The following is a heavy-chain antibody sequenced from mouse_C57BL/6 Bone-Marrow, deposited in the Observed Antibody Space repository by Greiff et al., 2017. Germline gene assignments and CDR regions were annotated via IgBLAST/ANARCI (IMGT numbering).Heavy chain of an antibody. CDR3: ARACSSYRYFDV. V-gene: IGHV1-82*01. D-gene: IGHD1-1*01. Sequence: QVQLQQSGPELVKPGASVKISCKASGYAFSSSWMNWVKQRPGKGLEWIGRIYPGDGDTNYNGKFKGKATLTADKSSSTAYMQLSSLTSEDSAVYFCARACSSYRYFDVWGTGTTVTVSS. CDR1: GYAFSSSW. CDR2: IYPGDGDT. J-gene: IGHJ1*03.